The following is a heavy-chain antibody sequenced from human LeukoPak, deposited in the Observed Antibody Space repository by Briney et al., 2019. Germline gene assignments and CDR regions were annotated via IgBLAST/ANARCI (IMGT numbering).Heavy chain of an antibody. CDR2: INAYNGNT. J-gene: IGHJ4*02. D-gene: IGHD6-13*01. CDR1: GYIFSSYG. CDR3: ARRLSRQQLAD. V-gene: IGHV1-18*01. Sequence: ASVKVSCKASGYIFSSYGISWVRQAPGQGLEWLGWINAYNGNTNYAQKVQGRVTMTTDTSTSTAYMELRSLRSDDTAVFYCARRLSRQQLADWGQGTLVTVSS.